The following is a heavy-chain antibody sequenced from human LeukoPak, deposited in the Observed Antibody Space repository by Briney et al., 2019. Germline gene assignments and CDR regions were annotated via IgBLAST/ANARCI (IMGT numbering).Heavy chain of an antibody. CDR2: ISWNSGSI. CDR1: GFTFDDYA. D-gene: IGHD3-10*01. J-gene: IGHJ4*02. Sequence: PGRSLRPSCAASGFTFDDYAMHWVRQAPGKGLEWVSGISWNSGSIGYADSVKGRFTISRDNAKNSPYLQMNSLRAEDTALYYCAKGMPGSSSFDYWGQGTLVTVSS. CDR3: AKGMPGSSSFDY. V-gene: IGHV3-9*01.